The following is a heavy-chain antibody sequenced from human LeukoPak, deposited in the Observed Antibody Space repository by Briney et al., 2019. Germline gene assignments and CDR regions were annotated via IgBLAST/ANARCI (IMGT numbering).Heavy chain of an antibody. CDR3: ARYTSGRLNPGFYHYYMDV. J-gene: IGHJ6*03. CDR2: INPSGGST. D-gene: IGHD6-19*01. V-gene: IGHV1-46*01. Sequence: GASVKVSCKASGYTFTSYYMHWVRQAPGQGLEWMGIINPSGGSTSYAQKFQGRVTMTRDTSTSTVYMELSSLRSEDTAVYYCARYTSGRLNPGFYHYYMDVWGKGTTVTVSS. CDR1: GYTFTSYY.